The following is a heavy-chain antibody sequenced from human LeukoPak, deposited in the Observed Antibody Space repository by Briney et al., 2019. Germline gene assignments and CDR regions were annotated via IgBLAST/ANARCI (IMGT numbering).Heavy chain of an antibody. CDR1: GFTISSNY. D-gene: IGHD6-19*01. V-gene: IGHV3-53*01. CDR3: AGDPRYSTAWY. J-gene: IGHJ4*02. Sequence: GGSLRLSCAASGFTISSNYMSWVRQTPGKGLEWVSLMYSGGTTYYAVSVKGRFTISRDNSKNTLYLQMNSLRAEDTAVYYCAGDPRYSTAWYWGRGTLVTVSS. CDR2: MYSGGTT.